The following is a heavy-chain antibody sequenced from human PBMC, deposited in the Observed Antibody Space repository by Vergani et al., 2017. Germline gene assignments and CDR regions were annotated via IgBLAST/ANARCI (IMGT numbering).Heavy chain of an antibody. D-gene: IGHD1-20*01. CDR2: IYYSGST. V-gene: IGHV4-59*01. CDR1: GGSISSYY. J-gene: IGHJ5*02. CDR3: AKVITGTAYNWFDP. Sequence: QVQLQESGPGLEKPSETLSLTCTVSGGSISSYYWSWIRQPPGKGLEWIGYIYYSGSTNYNPSLKSRVTISVDTSKNQFSLKLSSVTAADTAVYYCAKVITGTAYNWFDPWGQGTLVTVSS.